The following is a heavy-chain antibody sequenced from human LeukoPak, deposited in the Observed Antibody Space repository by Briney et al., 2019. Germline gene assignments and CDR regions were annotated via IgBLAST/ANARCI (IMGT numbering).Heavy chain of an antibody. CDR2: IYYSGGT. J-gene: IGHJ4*02. CDR1: GGSISSNGYY. Sequence: SETLSLTCTVSGGSISSNGYYWAWFRQPPGKGLEWIGSIYYSGGTYYNPSLKSRVTISIDTSKNQFSLKLRSVTAADTAVYYCARLSTVTTSFDYWGQGTLVTVSS. V-gene: IGHV4-39*07. D-gene: IGHD4-17*01. CDR3: ARLSTVTTSFDY.